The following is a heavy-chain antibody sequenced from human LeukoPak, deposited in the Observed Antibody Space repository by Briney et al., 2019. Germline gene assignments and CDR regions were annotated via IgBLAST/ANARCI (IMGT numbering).Heavy chain of an antibody. Sequence: GGSLRLSCAASGFIFDDYAIYWVRQAPGKGLEWVSGISWNSRIIDYADSVKGRFTISRDNAKTSLYLQMNSPTTEDTAFYYCARLTGAASGTYYFDFWGQGTLVTVSS. CDR2: ISWNSRII. V-gene: IGHV3-9*01. CDR3: ARLTGAASGTYYFDF. D-gene: IGHD1-26*01. CDR1: GFIFDDYA. J-gene: IGHJ4*02.